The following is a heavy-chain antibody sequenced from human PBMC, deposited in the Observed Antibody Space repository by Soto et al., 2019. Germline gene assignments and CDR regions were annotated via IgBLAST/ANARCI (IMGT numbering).Heavy chain of an antibody. D-gene: IGHD6-19*01. Sequence: TFLPQCHPKTVSGGYISSLGCCWIRNRQPPGKGLGCIGYIYYSGSTYYNPPLKSRVTISVDTSKNQFSLKLSSVNAPDTAVFYAAVGVRFGNLDFAYWLQGT. CDR1: GGYISSLGCC. CDR3: AVGVRFGNLDFAY. J-gene: IGHJ4*02. CDR2: IYYSGST. V-gene: IGHV4-30-4*08.